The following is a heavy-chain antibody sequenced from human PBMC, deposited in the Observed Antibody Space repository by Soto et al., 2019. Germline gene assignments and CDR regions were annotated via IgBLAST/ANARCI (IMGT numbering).Heavy chain of an antibody. Sequence: SETLSLTCTVSGGSISSGGYYWSWIRQHPGKGLEWIGYIYYSGSTYYNPSLKSRVTISVDTSKNQFSLKLSSVTAADTAVYYCARERGLQKTAYNWFDPWGQGTLVTV. CDR3: ARERGLQKTAYNWFDP. J-gene: IGHJ5*02. D-gene: IGHD4-17*01. V-gene: IGHV4-31*03. CDR1: GGSISSGGYY. CDR2: IYYSGST.